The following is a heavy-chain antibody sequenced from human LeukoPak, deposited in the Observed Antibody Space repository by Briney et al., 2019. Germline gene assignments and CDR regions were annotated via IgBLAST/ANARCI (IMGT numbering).Heavy chain of an antibody. CDR3: HRAYYYGSGSYYNDY. J-gene: IGHJ4*02. V-gene: IGHV5-10-1*01. CDR2: IDPSDSYT. CDR1: GYSFTSYW. D-gene: IGHD3-10*01. Sequence: GESLKTSCKGSGYSFTSYWISWGRQMPGKGLEWMGRIDPSDSYTNYSPSFQGHVTISADKSISTAYLQWSSLKASDTAMYYCHRAYYYGSGSYYNDYWGQGTLVTVSS.